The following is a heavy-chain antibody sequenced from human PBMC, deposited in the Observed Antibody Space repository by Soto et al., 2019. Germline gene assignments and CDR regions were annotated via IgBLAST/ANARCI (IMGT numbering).Heavy chain of an antibody. CDR1: GYSFTSYW. D-gene: IGHD5-18*01. J-gene: IGHJ4*02. CDR3: ARSNVDTAALFDY. Sequence: ESLEVSCKGSGYSFTSYWIGWVRQMPGKGLEWMGIIYPGDSDTRYSPSLKGQVTISADKSISTAYLQWSSLKASDTAMYYCARSNVDTAALFDYWGQGTLVTVSS. CDR2: IYPGDSDT. V-gene: IGHV5-51*01.